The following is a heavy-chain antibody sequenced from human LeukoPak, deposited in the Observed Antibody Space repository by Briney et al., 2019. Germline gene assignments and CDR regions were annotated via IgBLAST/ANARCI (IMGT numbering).Heavy chain of an antibody. J-gene: IGHJ4*02. Sequence: GESLKISCKGSGYNFANYWIAWVRQMPGKGLEWVGIIYPGDSDTRYSPSFEGQVTISADTSSRIAYSQWSRLKASDTAMYYCARHERAVAGKCDSWGQGTLVTVSS. CDR1: GYNFANYW. V-gene: IGHV5-51*01. CDR2: IYPGDSDT. CDR3: ARHERAVAGKCDS. D-gene: IGHD6-19*01.